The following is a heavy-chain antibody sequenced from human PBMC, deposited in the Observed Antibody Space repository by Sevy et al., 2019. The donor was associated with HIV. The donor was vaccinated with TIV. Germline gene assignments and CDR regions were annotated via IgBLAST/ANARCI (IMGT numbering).Heavy chain of an antibody. CDR1: GGSISSSSYY. D-gene: IGHD3-3*01. V-gene: IGHV4-39*01. J-gene: IGHJ4*02. Sequence: SETLSLTCTVSGGSISSSSYYWGWIRQPPGKGLEWIGSIYYSGSTYYNPSLKSRVTISVYTSKNQFSLRLSSVTAAETAVYYCARHVGYFDYWGQGTLVTVSS. CDR3: ARHVGYFDY. CDR2: IYYSGST.